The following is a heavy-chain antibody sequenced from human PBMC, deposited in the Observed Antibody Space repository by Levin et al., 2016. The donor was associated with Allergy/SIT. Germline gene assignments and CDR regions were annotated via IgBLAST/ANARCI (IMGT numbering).Heavy chain of an antibody. J-gene: IGHJ5*02. CDR3: VTAMAKAGWFDP. V-gene: IGHV5-10-1*01. CDR2: IDPSDSYT. CDR1: GYSFTSYW. Sequence: KVSCKGSGYSFTSYWISWVRQMPGKGLEWMGRIDPSDSYTNYSPSFQGHVTISADKSISTAYLQWSSLKASDTAMYYCVTAMAKAGWFDPWGQGTLVTVSS. D-gene: IGHD5-18*01.